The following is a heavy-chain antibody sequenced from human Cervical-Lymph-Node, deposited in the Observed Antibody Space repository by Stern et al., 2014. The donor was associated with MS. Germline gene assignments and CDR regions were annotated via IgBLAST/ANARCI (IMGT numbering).Heavy chain of an antibody. Sequence: EVHLVESGGGLVKPGGSLRLSCVVSGFTLSTYSMNWVRQAPGKGLEWVSSITSGSTYIYYADSVKGRFTISRDNAKNSLFLQMNSLRAEDTAVYYCARDHLRTATIPFDYWGQGTLVTVSS. D-gene: IGHD5-24*01. V-gene: IGHV3-21*06. J-gene: IGHJ4*02. CDR2: ITSGSTYI. CDR1: GFTLSTYS. CDR3: ARDHLRTATIPFDY.